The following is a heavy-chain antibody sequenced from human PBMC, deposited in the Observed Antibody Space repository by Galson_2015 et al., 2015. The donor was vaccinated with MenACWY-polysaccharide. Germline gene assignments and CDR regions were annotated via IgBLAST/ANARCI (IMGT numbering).Heavy chain of an antibody. CDR1: GFTVSVNY. CDR3: ARGAGSLDY. J-gene: IGHJ4*02. V-gene: IGHV3-53*04. Sequence: SLRLSCAASGFTVSVNYMSWVRQAPGKGLEWVAVIQGDGTTHYADSVKGRFTLSRHDPADTLSLQMNSLKEEDTAVYYCARGAGSLDYWGQGTLVTVSS. CDR2: IQGDGTT. D-gene: IGHD3-10*01.